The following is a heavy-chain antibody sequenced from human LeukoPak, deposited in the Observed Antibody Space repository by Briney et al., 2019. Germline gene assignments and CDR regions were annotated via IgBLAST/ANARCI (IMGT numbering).Heavy chain of an antibody. Sequence: SETLSLTCTVSGGSISSYYWSWIRQPPGKGLEWIGYIYYSWSTNYNPSLKSRVTISVDTSKNQFPLKLSSVTAADTAVYYCARQKYYYDSSGYYYGGYFDLWGRGTLVTVSS. D-gene: IGHD3-22*01. CDR1: GGSISSYY. V-gene: IGHV4-59*08. CDR2: IYYSWST. CDR3: ARQKYYYDSSGYYYGGYFDL. J-gene: IGHJ2*01.